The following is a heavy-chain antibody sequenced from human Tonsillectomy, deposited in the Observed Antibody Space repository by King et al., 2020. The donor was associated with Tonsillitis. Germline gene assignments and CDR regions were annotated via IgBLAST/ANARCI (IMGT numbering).Heavy chain of an antibody. CDR1: GFTFRSYG. D-gene: IGHD3-9*01. V-gene: IGHV3-30*18. CDR3: AKELGPQGRYFDWPPGY. Sequence: VQLVESGGGVVQPGRSLRLSCAASGFTFRSYGMHWVRQAPGKGLEWVALISYDGSNKYYADSVKGRITISRENSKNTLYLQMNSLRPEDTAVYYCAKELGPQGRYFDWPPGYWGQGTLVTVSS. CDR2: ISYDGSNK. J-gene: IGHJ4*02.